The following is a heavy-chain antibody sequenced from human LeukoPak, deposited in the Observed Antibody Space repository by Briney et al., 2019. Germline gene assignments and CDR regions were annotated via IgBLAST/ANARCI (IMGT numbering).Heavy chain of an antibody. D-gene: IGHD3-22*01. CDR1: GYTFTSYG. CDR3: AREIPPGEFDYDSSGYYDAFDI. J-gene: IGHJ3*02. CDR2: ISAYNGNT. V-gene: IGHV1-18*01. Sequence: ASVKVSCKASGYTFTSYGISWVRQAPGQGLEWMEWISAYNGNTNYAQKLQGRVTMTTDTSTSTAYMELRSLRSDDTAVYYCAREIPPGEFDYDSSGYYDAFDIWGQGTMVTVSS.